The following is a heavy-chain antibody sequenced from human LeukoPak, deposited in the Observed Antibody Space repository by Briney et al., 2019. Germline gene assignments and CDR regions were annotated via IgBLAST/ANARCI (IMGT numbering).Heavy chain of an antibody. CDR2: IYYSGST. D-gene: IGHD2-21*02. CDR1: GGSISSSSYY. Sequence: PSETLSLTCTVSGGSISSSSYYWGWIRQPPGKGLEWIGSIYYSGSTYYNPSLKSRVTISVDTSKNQFSLKLSSVTAADTAVYYCARGRHSAHIVVVTDKYFDYWGQGTLVTVSS. V-gene: IGHV4-39*07. J-gene: IGHJ4*02. CDR3: ARGRHSAHIVVVTDKYFDY.